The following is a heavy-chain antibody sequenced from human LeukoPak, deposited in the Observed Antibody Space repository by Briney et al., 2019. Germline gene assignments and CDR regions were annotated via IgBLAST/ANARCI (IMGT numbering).Heavy chain of an antibody. J-gene: IGHJ4*02. Sequence: GGSLRLSCAASGFTFSSYSLNWVRQAPGKGLEWVSFISSTSITIYYADSVKGRFTISRDNAEKSLYLQMNSLRAEDTAVYYCARDRGGSYSAIDYWGQGTLVTVSS. CDR1: GFTFSSYS. V-gene: IGHV3-48*04. CDR2: ISSTSITI. CDR3: ARDRGGSYSAIDY. D-gene: IGHD2-15*01.